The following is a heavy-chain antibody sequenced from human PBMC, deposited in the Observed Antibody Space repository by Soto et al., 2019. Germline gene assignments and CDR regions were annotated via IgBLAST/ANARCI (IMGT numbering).Heavy chain of an antibody. CDR1: GFTFSSYA. Sequence: VQLLESGGGLVQPGGSLRLSCAASGFTFSSYAMSWVRQAPGKGLEWVSAITGGGDGTYYADSVRGRFTISRDNSKNTLFLQMNSLSAEDTAVYYCAKRVRYYDSSGYYFSYFDYWGQGTLVTVSS. CDR2: ITGGGDGT. D-gene: IGHD3-22*01. J-gene: IGHJ4*02. CDR3: AKRVRYYDSSGYYFSYFDY. V-gene: IGHV3-23*01.